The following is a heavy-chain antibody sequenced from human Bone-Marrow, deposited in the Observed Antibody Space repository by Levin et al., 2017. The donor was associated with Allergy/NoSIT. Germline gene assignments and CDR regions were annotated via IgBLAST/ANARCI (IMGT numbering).Heavy chain of an antibody. J-gene: IGHJ4*02. CDR3: ARYVPYYYDNSGGGFDY. V-gene: IGHV4-39*07. CDR1: GGSLSSNSYF. Sequence: SETLSLTCTVSGGSLSSNSYFWGWIRQAPGKGLEWIGTVSHTGSPYYNPSLKSRVTVSVDTSKNQFSLRLASVTAADTAVYFCARYVPYYYDNSGGGFDYWGQGTLVTVSS. CDR2: VSHTGSP. D-gene: IGHD3-22*01.